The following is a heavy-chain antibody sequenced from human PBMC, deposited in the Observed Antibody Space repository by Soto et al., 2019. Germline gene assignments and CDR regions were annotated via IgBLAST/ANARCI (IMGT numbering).Heavy chain of an antibody. CDR2: ITSGGNT. V-gene: IGHV3-23*01. J-gene: IGHJ6*02. CDR1: GFTFSSYA. CDR3: AVDFWTSSHLYGMGD. D-gene: IGHD3-3*01. Sequence: EVHLLESGGGLVQPGGSLRLSCAASGFTFSSYAMTWVRQAQGKGLEWVSTITSGGNTYYADSVKGRFTISRDNSKNTLYLQMNSLRAQDTAVYYCAVDFWTSSHLYGMGDWGQGTTVTVSS.